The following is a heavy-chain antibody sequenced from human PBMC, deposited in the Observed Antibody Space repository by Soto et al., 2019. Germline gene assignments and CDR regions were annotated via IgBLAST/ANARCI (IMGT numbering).Heavy chain of an antibody. J-gene: IGHJ4*02. D-gene: IGHD2-21*02. CDR2: IYYSWST. CDR1: GGSISSCGYY. CDR3: ARGEVVTAILPEYYFDY. Sequence: QVQLQESGPGLVKPSQTLSLTCTVSGGSISSCGYYWSWIRQHPGKGLEWIGYIYYSWSTYYNPSLKSRVTISVDPSKNQFSLKLSSVTAADTAVYYCARGEVVTAILPEYYFDYWGQGTLVTVSS. V-gene: IGHV4-31*03.